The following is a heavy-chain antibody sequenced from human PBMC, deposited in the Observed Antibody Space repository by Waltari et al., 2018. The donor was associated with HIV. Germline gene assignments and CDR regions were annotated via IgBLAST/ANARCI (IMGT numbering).Heavy chain of an antibody. J-gene: IGHJ4*02. Sequence: QGHLEQWGTRLVKPSETLSLTCAVYVESFSGHYWNWVRQSPGKGLEWIGEVNHSGLSNRKPALKSRATMSVDSSKNQFTWKWESVTAADTAVYYCARQDSSGWYSFDIWGQGTLVTVSS. CDR1: VESFSGHY. D-gene: IGHD6-19*01. V-gene: IGHV4-34*02. CDR3: ARQDSSGWYSFDI. CDR2: VNHSGLS.